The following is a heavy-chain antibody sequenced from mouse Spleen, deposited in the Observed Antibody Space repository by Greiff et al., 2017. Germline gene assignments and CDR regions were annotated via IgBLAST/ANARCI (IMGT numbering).Heavy chain of an antibody. CDR2: ISNLAYSI. D-gene: IGHD4-1*01. Sequence: EVQGVESGGGLVKPGGSLKLSCAASGFTFSDYGMAWVRQAPGKGPEWVAFISNLAYSIYYADTVTGRFTISRENAKNTLYLEMSSLRSEDTAMYYCARGTGTRAMDYWGQGTSVTVSS. V-gene: IGHV5-15*02. CDR1: GFTFSDYG. CDR3: ARGTGTRAMDY. J-gene: IGHJ4*01.